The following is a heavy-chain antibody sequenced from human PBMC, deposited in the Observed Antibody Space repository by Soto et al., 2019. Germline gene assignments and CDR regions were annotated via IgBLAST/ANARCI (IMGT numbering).Heavy chain of an antibody. CDR1: GFTFSSYA. CDR3: AKDRLQMATIHWFDP. CDR2: ISGSGGST. J-gene: IGHJ5*02. V-gene: IGHV3-23*01. D-gene: IGHD5-12*01. Sequence: VSLRLSCAASGFTFSSYAMSWVRQAPGKGLEWVSAISGSGGSTYYADSVKGRFTISRDNSKNTLYLQMNSLRAEDTAVYYCAKDRLQMATIHWFDPWGQGTLVTVSS.